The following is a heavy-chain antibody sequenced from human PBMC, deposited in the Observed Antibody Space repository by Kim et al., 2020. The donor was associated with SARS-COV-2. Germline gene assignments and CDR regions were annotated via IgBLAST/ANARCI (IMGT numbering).Heavy chain of an antibody. CDR3: SKAWGPNYGGNSFPY. V-gene: IGHV3-23*01. J-gene: IGHJ4*02. Sequence: SVKGRFTISRYNPKNTLYLQMNSLGAEDTAVYYCSKAWGPNYGGNSFPYWGQGTLVTVSS. D-gene: IGHD4-17*01.